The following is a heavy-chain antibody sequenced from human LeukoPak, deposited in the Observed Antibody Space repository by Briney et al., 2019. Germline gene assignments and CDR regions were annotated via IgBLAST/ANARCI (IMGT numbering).Heavy chain of an antibody. CDR3: AREPPADYYDSSGYYPIDY. D-gene: IGHD3-22*01. CDR1: GFTFSSYG. CDR2: IWYDGSNK. V-gene: IGHV3-33*01. Sequence: GGSLRLSCAASGFTFSSYGMHWVRQAPGKGLEWVAVIWYDGSNKHYADSVRGRFTISRDNSKNTLYLQMNSLRAEDTAVYYCAREPPADYYDSSGYYPIDYWGQGTLVTVSS. J-gene: IGHJ4*02.